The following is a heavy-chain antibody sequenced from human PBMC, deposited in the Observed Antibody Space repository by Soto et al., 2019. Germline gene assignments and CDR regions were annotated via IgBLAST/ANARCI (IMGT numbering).Heavy chain of an antibody. CDR3: ARVGYSSCWFWYFDI. CDR2: IYYSGST. D-gene: IGHD6-13*01. CDR1: GGSMSSYY. V-gene: IGHV4-59*01. Sequence: SETLSLTCTVSGGSMSSYYWSWIRQPPGKGLEWIGYIYYSGSTKYNPSLKSRVTISVDTSKNQFSLQLRSVTAADTAVYYCARVGYSSCWFWYFDIWGRGTLVTISS. J-gene: IGHJ2*01.